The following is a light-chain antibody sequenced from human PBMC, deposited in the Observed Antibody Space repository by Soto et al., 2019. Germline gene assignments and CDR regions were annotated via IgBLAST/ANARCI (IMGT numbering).Light chain of an antibody. CDR1: QTVNGY. CDR3: QQRYGWPA. CDR2: DTS. Sequence: EIVLTQSPATLSLSPGERATLSCRASQTVNGYLAWYQHKLGQAPRLLIYDTSNRATGVPARFSGSGSGTDFTLTISSLEPEDFAVYYCQQRYGWPAFGKGTQLAV. J-gene: IGKJ2*01. V-gene: IGKV3-11*01.